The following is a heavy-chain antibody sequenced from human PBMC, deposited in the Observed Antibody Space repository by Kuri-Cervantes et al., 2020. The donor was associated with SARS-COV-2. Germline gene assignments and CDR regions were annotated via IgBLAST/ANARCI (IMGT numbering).Heavy chain of an antibody. CDR2: IYWDDDK. Sequence: SGPTLVKPTQTLTLTCTFSGFSLSTSGVDVGWIRQPPGKALEWLALIYWDDDKRYGPSLKSRLTITKDTSKNQVVLTMTNMDPVDTATYYCAPLLGEDWFDPWGQGTLVTVSS. V-gene: IGHV2-5*05. CDR1: GFSLSTSGVD. D-gene: IGHD3-16*01. CDR3: APLLGEDWFDP. J-gene: IGHJ5*02.